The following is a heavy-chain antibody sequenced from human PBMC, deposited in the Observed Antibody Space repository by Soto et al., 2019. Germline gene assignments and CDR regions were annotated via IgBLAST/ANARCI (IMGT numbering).Heavy chain of an antibody. V-gene: IGHV1-58*02. CDR3: AADSAQRFSEWLPAFDY. CDR2: IVVGSGNT. Sequence: SVKVSCKASGFTFTSSAMQLVRQARGQRLEWIGWIVVGSGNTNYAQKFQERVTITRDMSTSTAYMELSSLRSEDTAVYYCAADSAQRFSEWLPAFDYWGQGTLVTVSS. CDR1: GFTFTSSA. J-gene: IGHJ4*02. D-gene: IGHD3-3*01.